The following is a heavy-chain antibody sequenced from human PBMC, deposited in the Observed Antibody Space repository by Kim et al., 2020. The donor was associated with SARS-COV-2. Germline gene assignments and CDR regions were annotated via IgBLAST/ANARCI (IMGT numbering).Heavy chain of an antibody. Sequence: SETLSLTCAVYGGSFSGYYWSWIRQPPGKGLEWIGEINHSGSTNYNPSLKSRVTISVDTSKNQFSLKLSSVTAADTAVYYCARMGYSYAPGLRYWGQGTLVTVPS. CDR1: GGSFSGYY. CDR3: ARMGYSYAPGLRY. CDR2: INHSGST. J-gene: IGHJ4*02. D-gene: IGHD5-18*01. V-gene: IGHV4-34*01.